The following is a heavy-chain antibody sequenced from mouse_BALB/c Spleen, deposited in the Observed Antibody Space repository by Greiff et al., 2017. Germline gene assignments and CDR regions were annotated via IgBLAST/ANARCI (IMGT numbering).Heavy chain of an antibody. J-gene: IGHJ3*01. CDR3: ARDYGSSRGLAD. V-gene: IGHV14-3*02. D-gene: IGHD1-1*01. CDR2: IDPANGNT. Sequence: VQLKESGAELVKPGASVKLSCTASGFNIKDTYMHWVKQRPEQGLEWIGRIDPANGNTKYDPKFQGKATITADTSSNTAYLQLSSLTSEDTAVYYCARDYGSSRGLADWGQGTLVTVSA. CDR1: GFNIKDTY.